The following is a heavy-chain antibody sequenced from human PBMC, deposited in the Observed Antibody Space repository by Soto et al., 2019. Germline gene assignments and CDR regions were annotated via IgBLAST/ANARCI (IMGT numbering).Heavy chain of an antibody. D-gene: IGHD6-25*01. J-gene: IGHJ5*02. CDR1: GYTFTGNN. V-gene: IGHV1-2*02. CDR2: INPGSGGT. Sequence: QVQLVQSGAEVKKPGASVKVSCKASGYTFTGNNIHWVRQAPGQGLEWMGWINPGSGGTNYAQKFQGRVTMTRDTSISTAYMELSSLTSDDTAVYYCARGVGSSWFDPWGQGTLVTVSS. CDR3: ARGVGSSWFDP.